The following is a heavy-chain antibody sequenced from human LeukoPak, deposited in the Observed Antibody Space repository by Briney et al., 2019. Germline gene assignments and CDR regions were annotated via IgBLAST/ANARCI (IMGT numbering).Heavy chain of an antibody. J-gene: IGHJ4*02. CDR2: INTDGSST. CDR1: EFAFSSYW. D-gene: IGHD1-14*01. Sequence: GGSLRLSSAASEFAFSSYWMHWVRQAPGKGLVWVSRINTDGSSTNYADSVKGRFTISRDNAKNTLYLQMNSLRAGDTAVYYCTRGYLGIDYWGQGTLVTVSS. CDR3: TRGYLGIDY. V-gene: IGHV3-74*01.